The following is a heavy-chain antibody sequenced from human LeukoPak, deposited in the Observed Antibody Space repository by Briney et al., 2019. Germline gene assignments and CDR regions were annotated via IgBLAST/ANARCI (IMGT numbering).Heavy chain of an antibody. CDR1: GFTFDDYG. Sequence: GGSLRLSCAASGFTFDDYGMSWVRQAPGKGLEWVSGINWNGGSTVYADSVKGRFTISRDNAKNSLYLQMNSLRAEDTALYYCAREGVTTFGGADYYMDVWGKGTTVTVSS. D-gene: IGHD3-16*01. J-gene: IGHJ6*03. CDR2: INWNGGST. CDR3: AREGVTTFGGADYYMDV. V-gene: IGHV3-20*04.